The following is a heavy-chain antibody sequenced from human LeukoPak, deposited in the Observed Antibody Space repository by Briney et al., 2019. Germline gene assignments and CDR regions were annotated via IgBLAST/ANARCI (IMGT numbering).Heavy chain of an antibody. CDR3: AREPPYSSSRDAFDI. D-gene: IGHD6-13*01. Sequence: ASVKVSCKASGYTFTSYNINWVRQATGQGLEWMGWMNPNSGNTDYAQKFQGRVTMTRNTSISTAYLELSSLRSEDTAVYFCAREPPYSSSRDAFDIWGQGTMVTVSS. CDR1: GYTFTSYN. V-gene: IGHV1-8*01. J-gene: IGHJ3*02. CDR2: MNPNSGNT.